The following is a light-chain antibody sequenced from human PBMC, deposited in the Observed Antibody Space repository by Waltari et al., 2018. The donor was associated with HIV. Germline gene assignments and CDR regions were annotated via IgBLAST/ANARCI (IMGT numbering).Light chain of an antibody. Sequence: QSVLTQPPSASGTPGQRVTMSCSGNSSNIGSNYVHWYQQLPGTAPKLLLSRNTPRPSGAPDRCAGSKAGTSAPLAISGLRSEDEADYYCVAWDDSLSRSYVVGTGTKVTVL. J-gene: IGLJ1*01. CDR3: VAWDDSLSRSYV. V-gene: IGLV1-47*01. CDR2: RNT. CDR1: SSNIGSNY.